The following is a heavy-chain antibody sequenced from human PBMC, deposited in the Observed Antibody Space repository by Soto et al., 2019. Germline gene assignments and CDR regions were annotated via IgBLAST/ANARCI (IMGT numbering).Heavy chain of an antibody. CDR1: GFTFISFS. V-gene: IGHV3-21*04. D-gene: IGHD3-10*01. J-gene: IGHJ6*02. CDR3: ARSPQLWFGELLYYYYGMDV. CDR2: ITSSSNYI. Sequence: RHSCAVLGFTFISFSINRVRQAQGKGLEWVSSITSSSNYIYYADSVKGRFTISRDNAKNSLYLQMNSLRAEDTAVYYCARSPQLWFGELLYYYYGMDVWGQGTTVTVSS.